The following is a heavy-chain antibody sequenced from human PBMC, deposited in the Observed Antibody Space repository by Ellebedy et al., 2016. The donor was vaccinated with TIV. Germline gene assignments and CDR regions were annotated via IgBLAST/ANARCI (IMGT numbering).Heavy chain of an antibody. D-gene: IGHD2-2*01. J-gene: IGHJ6*02. CDR3: ARDTNPVPAAAYGMDV. V-gene: IGHV1-46*01. CDR1: GYTFTGYY. CDR2: IIPIFGTA. Sequence: ASVKVSCKASGYTFTGYYMHWVRQAPGQGLEWMGGIIPIFGTASYAQKFQGRVTMTRETSTSTVYMELSSLRSEDTAVYYCARDTNPVPAAAYGMDVWGQGTAVTVSS.